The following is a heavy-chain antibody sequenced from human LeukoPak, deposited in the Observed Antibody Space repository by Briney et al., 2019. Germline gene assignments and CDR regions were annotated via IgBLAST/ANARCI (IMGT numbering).Heavy chain of an antibody. Sequence: PSETLSLTCTVSGGSISSYYWSWIRQPPGKGLEWIGYIYYSGSTNYNPSLKSRVTISVDTSKNQFSLKLSSVTAADTAVYYCARVPISGWYYFDHWGQGTLVTVSS. V-gene: IGHV4-59*01. D-gene: IGHD6-19*01. CDR2: IYYSGST. J-gene: IGHJ4*02. CDR3: ARVPISGWYYFDH. CDR1: GGSISSYY.